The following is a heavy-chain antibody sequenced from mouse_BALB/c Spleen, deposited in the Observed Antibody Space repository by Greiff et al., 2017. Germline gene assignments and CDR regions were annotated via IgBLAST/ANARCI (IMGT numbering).Heavy chain of an antibody. CDR1: GFTFSSFG. V-gene: IGHV5-17*02. J-gene: IGHJ2*01. Sequence: EVQLVESGGGLVQPGGSRKLSCAASGFTFSSFGMHWVRQSPEKGLEWVAYISSGSSTIYYADTVKGRFTISRDNPKNTLFLQMTSLRSEDTAMYYCARKKNGNYFDYWGQGTTLTVSS. D-gene: IGHD2-1*01. CDR2: ISSGSSTI. CDR3: ARKKNGNYFDY.